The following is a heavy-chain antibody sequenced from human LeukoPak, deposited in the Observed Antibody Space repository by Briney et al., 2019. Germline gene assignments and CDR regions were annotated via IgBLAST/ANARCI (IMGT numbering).Heavy chain of an antibody. D-gene: IGHD5-12*01. J-gene: IGHJ6*04. V-gene: IGHV3-23*01. CDR3: ARDQTTIRTSAKDV. CDR2: ISGSGGST. Sequence: GGSLRLSCAASGFTFSSYAMSWVRQAPGKGLEWVSAISGSGGSTYYADSVKGRFTISRDNSKNTLYLQMNSLRAEDTAVYYCARDQTTIRTSAKDVWGKGTTVTVSS. CDR1: GFTFSSYA.